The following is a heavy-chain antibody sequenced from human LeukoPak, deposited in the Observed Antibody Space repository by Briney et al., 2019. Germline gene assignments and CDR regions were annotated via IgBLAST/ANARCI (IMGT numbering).Heavy chain of an antibody. Sequence: PSETLSLTCTVSGYSISSAYYWGWIRQPPGKGLEWIGSIYHSGSTYYNPSLKSRVTISVDTSKNQFSLKLSSVTAADTAIYYCAREYGSGSHDTRWGQGTLVTVSS. D-gene: IGHD3-10*01. CDR1: GYSISSAYY. J-gene: IGHJ4*02. CDR3: AREYGSGSHDTR. V-gene: IGHV4-38-2*02. CDR2: IYHSGST.